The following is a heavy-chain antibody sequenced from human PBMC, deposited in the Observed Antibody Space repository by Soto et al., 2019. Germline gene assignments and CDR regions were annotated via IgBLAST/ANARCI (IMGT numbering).Heavy chain of an antibody. CDR1: GFTFSSYS. CDR2: IGSSSSYI. Sequence: GGSLRLSCAASGFTFSSYSMNWVRQAPGKGLEWVSSIGSSSSYIYYADSVKGRFTISRDNAKNSLYPQMNSLRAEDTAVYYCAGIQLGYDAFDIWGQGTMVTVSS. D-gene: IGHD6-6*01. V-gene: IGHV3-21*01. J-gene: IGHJ3*02. CDR3: AGIQLGYDAFDI.